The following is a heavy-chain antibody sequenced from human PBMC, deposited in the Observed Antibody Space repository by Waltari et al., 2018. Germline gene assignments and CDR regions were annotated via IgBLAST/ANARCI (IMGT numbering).Heavy chain of an antibody. D-gene: IGHD5-18*01. CDR3: ARDRLLGTAMVKISDY. CDR1: GYTFTSYG. CDR2: ISAYNGNT. Sequence: QVQLVQSGAEVKKPGASVKVSCTASGYTFTSYGLSWVRQAHGQGLEWMGWISAYNGNTNYAQKLQGRVTMTTDTSTSTAYMELRSLRSDDTAVYYCARDRLLGTAMVKISDYWGQGTLVTVSS. J-gene: IGHJ4*02. V-gene: IGHV1-18*01.